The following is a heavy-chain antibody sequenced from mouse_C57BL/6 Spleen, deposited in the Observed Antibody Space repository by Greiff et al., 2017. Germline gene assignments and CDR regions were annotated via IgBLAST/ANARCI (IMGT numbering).Heavy chain of an antibody. CDR1: GFNIKDYY. CDR2: IDPEDGET. V-gene: IGHV14-2*01. J-gene: IGHJ2*01. CDR3: AGGLTTVVATGDY. D-gene: IGHD1-1*01. Sequence: VQLKQSGAELVKPGASVKLSCTASGFNIKDYYMHWVKQRTEQGLEWIGRIDPEDGETKYAPKFQGKAPITANTASNTAYLQLSSLTSEDNAVYYCAGGLTTVVATGDYWGQGTTLTVSS.